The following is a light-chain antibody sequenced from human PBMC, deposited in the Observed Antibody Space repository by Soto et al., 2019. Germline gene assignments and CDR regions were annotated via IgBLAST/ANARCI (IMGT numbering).Light chain of an antibody. CDR1: SSDIGYYKY. CDR3: SSYTTSSFVI. J-gene: IGLJ2*01. Sequence: QSVLTQPASVSGSPGQSVTISCTGTSSDIGYYKYVCWYQQHPGKAPKLIIYDVGDRPSGISDRFSGSKSGNTASLTISGLQAEDEADYYCSSYTTSSFVIFGGGTQLTVL. V-gene: IGLV2-14*01. CDR2: DVG.